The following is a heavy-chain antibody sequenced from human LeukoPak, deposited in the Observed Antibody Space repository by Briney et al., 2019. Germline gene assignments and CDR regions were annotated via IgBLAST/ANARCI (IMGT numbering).Heavy chain of an antibody. CDR2: ISESSSFI. D-gene: IGHD2-8*01. Sequence: PGGSLRLSCAASGFTFRNYNMNWVRQAPRKGLEWVSSISESSSFIQYADSLKGRFAISRDNAKNSLYLQMNSLRAEDTAVYYCARQRGYCSSGVCRGWFDPWGQGTLVTVSS. J-gene: IGHJ5*02. V-gene: IGHV3-21*01. CDR1: GFTFRNYN. CDR3: ARQRGYCSSGVCRGWFDP.